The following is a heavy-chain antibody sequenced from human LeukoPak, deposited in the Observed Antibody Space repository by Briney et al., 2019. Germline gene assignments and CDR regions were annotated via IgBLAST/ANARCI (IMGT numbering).Heavy chain of an antibody. CDR3: ARVGCSSTSCYTLYYFDY. J-gene: IGHJ4*02. Sequence: ASVKVSCKASGYTFTGYYMHWVRQAPGHGLEWMGWINPNSGGTNYAQKFQGRVTMTRDTSISTAYMELSRLRSDDTAVYYCARVGCSSTSCYTLYYFDYWGQGTLVTVSS. CDR1: GYTFTGYY. V-gene: IGHV1-2*02. D-gene: IGHD2-2*02. CDR2: INPNSGGT.